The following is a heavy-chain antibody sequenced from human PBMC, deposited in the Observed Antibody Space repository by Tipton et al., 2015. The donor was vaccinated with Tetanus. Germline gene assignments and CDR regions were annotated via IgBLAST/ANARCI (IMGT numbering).Heavy chain of an antibody. CDR1: GASFSDYY. Sequence: TLSLTCAVYGASFSDYYWSWIRQAPGKGLEWIGEIYHSGTTNYNPSLKSRVTMSVDNSKNQFSLKLNSVTAADTAVYYCARESITIFGVVSIDYWGQGTLVTVSS. CDR3: ARESITIFGVVSIDY. CDR2: IYHSGTT. D-gene: IGHD3-3*01. J-gene: IGHJ4*02. V-gene: IGHV4-34*01.